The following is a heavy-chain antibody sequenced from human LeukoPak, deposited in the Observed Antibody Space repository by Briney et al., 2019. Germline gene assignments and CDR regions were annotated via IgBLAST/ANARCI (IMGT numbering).Heavy chain of an antibody. V-gene: IGHV3-30*02. CDR3: AKDRVSRWLQLNY. Sequence: GGSLRLSCAASGFTFSSYGMHWVRQAPGKGLEWVAFIRYDGSNKYYADSVKGRFTISRDNSRNTLYLQMNSLRAEDTAVYYCAKDRVSRWLQLNYWGQGTLVTVSS. J-gene: IGHJ4*02. D-gene: IGHD5-24*01. CDR2: IRYDGSNK. CDR1: GFTFSSYG.